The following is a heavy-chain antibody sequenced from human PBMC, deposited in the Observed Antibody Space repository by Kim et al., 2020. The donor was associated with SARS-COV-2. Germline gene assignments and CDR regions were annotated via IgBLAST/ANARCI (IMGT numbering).Heavy chain of an antibody. CDR3: ARGLKDSGYLDDGLDI. Sequence: SETLSLTCTVSGGSISDYYWTWIRQHAGKGLEWIGRMYTSGSTNYNPSLKSRVIMSVDTSKNQFSLKLSSVTAADTAVYYCARGLKDSGYLDDGLDIWGQGTMVTVSS. D-gene: IGHD3-22*01. CDR1: GGSISDYY. J-gene: IGHJ3*02. CDR2: MYTSGST. V-gene: IGHV4-4*07.